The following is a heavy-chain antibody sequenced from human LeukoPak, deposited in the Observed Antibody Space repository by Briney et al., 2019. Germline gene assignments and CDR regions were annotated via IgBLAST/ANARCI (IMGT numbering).Heavy chain of an antibody. CDR2: IGTAGDT. J-gene: IGHJ3*02. D-gene: IGHD4-23*01. V-gene: IGHV3-13*01. CDR1: GFTFSSYD. CDR3: ARQGYGGNENAFDI. Sequence: GGSLRLSCAASGFTFSSYDMHWVRQATGEGLEWVSAIGTAGDTYYPGSVKGRFTISRENAKNSLYLQMNSLRAGDTAVYYCARQGYGGNENAFDIWGQGTMVTVSS.